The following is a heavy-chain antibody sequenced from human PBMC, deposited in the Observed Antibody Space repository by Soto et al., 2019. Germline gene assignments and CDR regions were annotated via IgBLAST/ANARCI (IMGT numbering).Heavy chain of an antibody. V-gene: IGHV1-18*01. CDR3: ARDGYYYGSGDQNWFDP. Sequence: QVQLVQSGAEVKKPGASVKVSCKASGYTFITYGISWVRQAPGQGLEWMGWISAYNGNTNYAQKLQGRVTMTTDTSTITAYLELRTLRSDDTAVYFCARDGYYYGSGDQNWFDPWGQGTLVTVSS. CDR2: ISAYNGNT. CDR1: GYTFITYG. J-gene: IGHJ5*02. D-gene: IGHD3-10*01.